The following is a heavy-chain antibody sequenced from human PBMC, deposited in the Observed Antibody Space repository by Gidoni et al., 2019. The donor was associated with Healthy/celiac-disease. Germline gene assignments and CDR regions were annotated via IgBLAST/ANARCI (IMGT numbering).Heavy chain of an antibody. CDR3: ARRGIRGYSP. CDR1: VGSFSGYY. CDR2: INHSGIT. D-gene: IGHD5-18*01. V-gene: IGHV4-34*01. Sequence: QVQLQQWGAGLLKPSETLSLTCALYVGSFSGYYWSWIRQPPGKGLAWIGEINHSGITKYPPSLQCRFTISVYTSKNQFSLNLSSVTAADTSVYYCARRGIRGYSPCGQGTLVTVSS. J-gene: IGHJ5*02.